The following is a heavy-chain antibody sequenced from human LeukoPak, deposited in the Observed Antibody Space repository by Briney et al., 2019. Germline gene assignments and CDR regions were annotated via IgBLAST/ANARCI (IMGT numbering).Heavy chain of an antibody. J-gene: IGHJ5*02. D-gene: IGHD3-10*01. V-gene: IGHV1-46*01. CDR2: INPSGGST. Sequence: GASVKVPCKASGYTFTSYYMHWVRQAPGQGLEWMGIINPSGGSTSYAQKFQGRVTMTRDTSTSTVYMELSSLRSEDTAVYYCAREVLSMVRGVIPKEAWGWFNPWGQGTLVTVSS. CDR3: AREVLSMVRGVIPKEAWGWFNP. CDR1: GYTFTSYY.